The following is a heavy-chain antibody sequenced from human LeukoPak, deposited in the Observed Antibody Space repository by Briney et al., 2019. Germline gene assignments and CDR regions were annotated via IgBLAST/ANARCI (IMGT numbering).Heavy chain of an antibody. J-gene: IGHJ4*02. CDR2: ISYDGSNK. Sequence: GSLRLSCAASGFTFSSYAMHWVRQAPGKGLEWVAVISYDGSNKYYADSVKGRFTISRDNSKNTLYLQMNSLRAEDTAVYYCARDYYDSSGYSAIDYWGQGTLVTVSS. CDR3: ARDYYDSSGYSAIDY. D-gene: IGHD3-22*01. CDR1: GFTFSSYA. V-gene: IGHV3-30-3*01.